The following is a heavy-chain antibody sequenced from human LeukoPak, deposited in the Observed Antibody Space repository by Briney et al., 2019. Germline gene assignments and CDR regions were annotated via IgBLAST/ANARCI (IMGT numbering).Heavy chain of an antibody. CDR3: AKDIRD. Sequence: GASVKVSCKTSGYAFTAYYIHWVRQPPGQRLEWMGWINPHSGVTEFAQRFQGRVTMTRDTSITTAYMELTRLTSDDTAMYYCAKDIRDWGQGTLVTVSS. CDR2: INPHSGVT. V-gene: IGHV1-2*02. CDR1: GYAFTAYY. D-gene: IGHD2-15*01. J-gene: IGHJ4*02.